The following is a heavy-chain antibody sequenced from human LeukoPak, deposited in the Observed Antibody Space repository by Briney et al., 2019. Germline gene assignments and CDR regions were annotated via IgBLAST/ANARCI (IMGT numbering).Heavy chain of an antibody. CDR1: GYSFTSYW. D-gene: IGHD3-3*01. CDR3: ARLWEWLDLDYYYYYYMDV. CDR2: IYPGDSDT. V-gene: IGHV5-51*01. Sequence: GESLKISCKGSGYSFTSYWIGWVRQMPGKGLEWMGIIYPGDSDTRYSPSFQGQFTISADKSISTAYLQWSSLKASDTAMYYCARLWEWLDLDYYYYYYMDVWGKGTTVTVSS. J-gene: IGHJ6*03.